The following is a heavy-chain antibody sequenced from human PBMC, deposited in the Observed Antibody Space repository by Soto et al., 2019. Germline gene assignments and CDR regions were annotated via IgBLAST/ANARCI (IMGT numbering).Heavy chain of an antibody. V-gene: IGHV2-26*01. CDR1: GFSLNNPRMG. D-gene: IGHD4-17*01. Sequence: QVTLKESGPVLVKPTETLTLTCTVSGFSLNNPRMGVSWIRQPPGKPLEWLAHFFSDAERSYSASMQSRLTMSTDTSGSQVVLTMTNMDPVDTATDFCARMDGDYNYYAMDVWGQGTTVTVSS. CDR2: FFSDAER. J-gene: IGHJ6*02. CDR3: ARMDGDYNYYAMDV.